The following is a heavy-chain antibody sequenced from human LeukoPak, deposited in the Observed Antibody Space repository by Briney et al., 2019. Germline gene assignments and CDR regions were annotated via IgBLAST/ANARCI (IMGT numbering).Heavy chain of an antibody. V-gene: IGHV3-33*06. CDR1: GFTFSSFA. J-gene: IGHJ4*02. CDR2: IWYDGSNK. CDR3: AKDISDSSGYYDPKFDY. Sequence: GGSLRLSCAASGFTFSSFAMSWVRQAPGKGLEWVAVIWYDGSNKYYADSVKGRFTISRDNSKNTLYLQMNTLRAEDTAVYYCAKDISDSSGYYDPKFDYWGQGTLVTVSS. D-gene: IGHD3-22*01.